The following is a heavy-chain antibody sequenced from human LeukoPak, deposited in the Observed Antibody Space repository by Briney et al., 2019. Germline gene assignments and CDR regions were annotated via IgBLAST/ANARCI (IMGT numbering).Heavy chain of an antibody. CDR2: INSDGGTT. V-gene: IGHV3-74*01. CDR1: GFTFSSYW. Sequence: PGGSLRLSCAASGFTFSSYWMHWVRQSPGKGLVWVSRINSDGGTTSYADSVKGRFTISRDNAKNTLYLQMNSLRAEDTAVYYCAHYDSSGYHAFDIWGQGTMVTVSS. J-gene: IGHJ3*02. D-gene: IGHD3-22*01. CDR3: AHYDSSGYHAFDI.